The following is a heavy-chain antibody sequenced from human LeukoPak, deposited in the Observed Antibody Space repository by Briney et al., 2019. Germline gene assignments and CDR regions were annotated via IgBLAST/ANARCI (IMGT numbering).Heavy chain of an antibody. CDR2: IYYSGST. CDR1: GGSTSSYY. D-gene: IGHD2-2*02. V-gene: IGHV4-59*01. CDR3: ARDPRTPLYCSSTSCYKGAWFDP. Sequence: PSETLSLTCTVSGGSTSSYYWSWLRQPPGKGLEWIGYIYYSGSTNYNPSLKSRVTISVDTSKNQFSLKLSSVTAADTAVYYCARDPRTPLYCSSTSCYKGAWFDPWGQGTLVTVSS. J-gene: IGHJ5*02.